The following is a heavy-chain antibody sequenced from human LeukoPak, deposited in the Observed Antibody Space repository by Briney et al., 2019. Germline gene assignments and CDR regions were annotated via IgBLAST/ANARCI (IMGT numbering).Heavy chain of an antibody. D-gene: IGHD5-12*01. CDR2: MDPNSGNT. J-gene: IGHJ6*02. Sequence: AASVKVSCKASGYTFTSYDINWVRQATGQGLEWMGWMDPNSGNTGYAQKFQGRVTMTRNTSISTAYMELSSLRSEDTAVYYCAREVATDYYYYYGMDVWGQGITVTVSS. CDR1: GYTFTSYD. V-gene: IGHV1-8*01. CDR3: AREVATDYYYYYGMDV.